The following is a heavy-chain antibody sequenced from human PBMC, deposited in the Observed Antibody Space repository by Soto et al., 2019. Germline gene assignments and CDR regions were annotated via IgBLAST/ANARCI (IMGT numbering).Heavy chain of an antibody. CDR3: ARDGGVGCSSTSCYGYYYYYYMDV. CDR2: INPNSGGT. Sequence: ASVKVSCKASGYTFTGYYMHWVRQAPGQGLEWMGWINPNSGGTNYAQKFQGWVTMTRDTSISTAYMELSSLRSDDTAVYYCARDGGVGCSSTSCYGYYYYYYMDVWGKGTTVTVSS. V-gene: IGHV1-2*04. J-gene: IGHJ6*03. D-gene: IGHD2-2*01. CDR1: GYTFTGYY.